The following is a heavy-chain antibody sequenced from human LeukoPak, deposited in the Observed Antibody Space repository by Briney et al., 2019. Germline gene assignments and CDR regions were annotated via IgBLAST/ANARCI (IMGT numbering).Heavy chain of an antibody. V-gene: IGHV3-7*01. D-gene: IGHD2-2*01. CDR2: IKPDGSEK. CDR1: GFTFSSYS. Sequence: GGSLRLSCAASGFTFSSYSMNWVRQAPGKGLEWVASIKPDGSEKYYVDSVKGRFAISRDNAKNSLYLQMNSLIADDTAIYYCARVGSTSRAPNSWGQGTLVTVSS. J-gene: IGHJ4*02. CDR3: ARVGSTSRAPNS.